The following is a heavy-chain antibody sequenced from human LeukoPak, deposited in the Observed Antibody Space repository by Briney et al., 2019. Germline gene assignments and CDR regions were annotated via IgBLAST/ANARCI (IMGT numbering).Heavy chain of an antibody. CDR1: GYSFTTYY. D-gene: IGHD6-13*01. V-gene: IGHV5-51*01. Sequence: GESLKISCKGSGYSFTTYYIGWVRQMPGKGLEWMGIINPGGSDTRYSPSFQGQVTISVDNSISTAYLQWTSLKASDTAMYYCARTGTYAEFDYWGQGSLVTVSS. CDR2: INPGGSDT. J-gene: IGHJ4*02. CDR3: ARTGTYAEFDY.